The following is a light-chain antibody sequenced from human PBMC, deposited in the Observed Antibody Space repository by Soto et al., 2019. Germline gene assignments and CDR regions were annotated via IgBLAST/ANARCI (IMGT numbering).Light chain of an antibody. CDR3: QQYNNWPLT. J-gene: IGKJ5*01. V-gene: IGKV3-15*01. CDR1: QSVSSN. Sequence: EIVMTQSPAPLSVSPGERATLSCKASQSVSSNLAWYQQKPGQAPRLLIYGASTRATGIPARFSGSGSGTEFTLTISSLQSEDVSVYYCQQYNNWPLTLGQGTRLEIK. CDR2: GAS.